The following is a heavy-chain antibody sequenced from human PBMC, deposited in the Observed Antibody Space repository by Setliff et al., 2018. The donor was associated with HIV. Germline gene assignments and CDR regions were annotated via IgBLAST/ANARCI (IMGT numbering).Heavy chain of an antibody. CDR3: ATILAGRVRRHRGFV. CDR1: GDTLSELS. Sequence: ASVKVSCKVSGDTLSELSMHWVRQTLGKGLEWMGGFDPDTDETIYAPRFQDRVTMTEDTSTSTAFMELSSLRSEDTAVYYCATILAGRVRRHRGFVWDQGTLVTVSS. J-gene: IGHJ4*02. D-gene: IGHD2-15*01. V-gene: IGHV1-24*01. CDR2: FDPDTDET.